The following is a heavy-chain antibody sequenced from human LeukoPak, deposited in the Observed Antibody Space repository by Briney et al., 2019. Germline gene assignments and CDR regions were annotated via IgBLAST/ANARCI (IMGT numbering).Heavy chain of an antibody. CDR2: ISSSGSTI. V-gene: IGHV3-11*01. J-gene: IGHJ4*02. D-gene: IGHD6-19*01. Sequence: GGSLRPSCAASGFTFSDYYMSWIRQAPGKGLEWVSYISSSGSTIYYADSVKGRFTISRDNAKNSLYLQMNSLRAEDTAVYYCARVGSSGSILYFDYWGQGTLVTVSS. CDR1: GFTFSDYY. CDR3: ARVGSSGSILYFDY.